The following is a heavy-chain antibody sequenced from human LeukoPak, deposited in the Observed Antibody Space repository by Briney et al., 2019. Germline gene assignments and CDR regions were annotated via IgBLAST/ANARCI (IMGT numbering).Heavy chain of an antibody. D-gene: IGHD6-19*01. J-gene: IGHJ3*02. Sequence: GGPLRLSCAASGFTFSSYSMNWVRQAPGKGLEWVSSISSSSNYIYYADSVKGRFTISRDNAKNSLYLQMNSLRAEDTAVYYCARVAVNAFDIWGQGTMVTVSS. CDR1: GFTFSSYS. CDR3: ARVAVNAFDI. V-gene: IGHV3-21*01. CDR2: ISSSSNYI.